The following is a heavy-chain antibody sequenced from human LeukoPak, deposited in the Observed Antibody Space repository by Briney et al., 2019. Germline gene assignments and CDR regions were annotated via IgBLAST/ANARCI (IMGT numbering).Heavy chain of an antibody. J-gene: IGHJ1*01. CDR1: GGSISSYY. CDR2: IYYSGST. CDR3: ATHYYDSSGYPVEYFQH. Sequence: SETLSLTCTVSGGSISSYYWSWIRQPPGKGLEWIGSIYYSGSTYYNPSLKSRVTISVDTSKNQFSLKLSSVTAADTAVYYCATHYYDSSGYPVEYFQHWGQGTLVTVSS. D-gene: IGHD3-22*01. V-gene: IGHV4-59*05.